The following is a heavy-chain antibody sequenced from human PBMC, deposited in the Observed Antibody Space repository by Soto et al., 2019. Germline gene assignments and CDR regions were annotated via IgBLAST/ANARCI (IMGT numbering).Heavy chain of an antibody. V-gene: IGHV1-69*02. Sequence: SVKVSCKASGDTFSFYTINWVRQAPGLGLEWMGRVNPILSMSNYAQKFQGRVTMTADKSTSTAYMELRSLRSEDTAFYYCASEYCGGDCYSAARYGMDVWGQGTTVTVSS. J-gene: IGHJ6*02. CDR1: GDTFSFYT. CDR3: ASEYCGGDCYSAARYGMDV. D-gene: IGHD2-21*02. CDR2: VNPILSMS.